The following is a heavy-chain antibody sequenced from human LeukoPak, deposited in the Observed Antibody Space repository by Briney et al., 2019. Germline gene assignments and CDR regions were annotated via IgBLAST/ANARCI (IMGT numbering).Heavy chain of an antibody. CDR2: ISSSSSTI. CDR3: ARDEGQWLVWGMDV. CDR1: GFTFSSYS. D-gene: IGHD6-19*01. V-gene: IGHV3-48*04. Sequence: GGSLRLSCAASGFTFSSYSMNWVRQAPGKGLEWVSYISSSSSTIYYADSVKGRFTISRDNAKNSLYLQMNSLRAEDTAVYYCARDEGQWLVWGMDVWGQGTTVTVSS. J-gene: IGHJ6*02.